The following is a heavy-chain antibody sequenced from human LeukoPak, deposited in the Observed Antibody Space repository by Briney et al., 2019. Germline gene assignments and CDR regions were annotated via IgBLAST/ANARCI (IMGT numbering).Heavy chain of an antibody. CDR3: ARVYSSSSLGP. Sequence: PSETLSLTCTVSGGSISSYYWSWIRQPPGKGLEWIGFIYYSGSTNYNPSLKSRVTISVDTSKNQFSLKLNSVTAADTAVYYCARVYSSSSLGPWGQGTLVTVSS. V-gene: IGHV4-59*08. CDR1: GGSISSYY. J-gene: IGHJ4*02. D-gene: IGHD6-13*01. CDR2: IYYSGST.